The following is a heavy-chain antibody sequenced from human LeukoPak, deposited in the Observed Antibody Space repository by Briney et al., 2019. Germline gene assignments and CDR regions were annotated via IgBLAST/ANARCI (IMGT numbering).Heavy chain of an antibody. J-gene: IGHJ3*02. CDR1: GFTFSSYS. V-gene: IGHV3-21*01. CDR2: ISSSSSYI. D-gene: IGHD3-16*02. Sequence: GGSLRRSCAASGFTFSSYSMNWVRQAPGKGLEWVSSISSSSSYIYYADSVKGRFTISRDNAKNSLYLQMNSLRAEDTAVYYCARSNYDYVWGSYRLRAFDIWGQGTMVTVSS. CDR3: ARSNYDYVWGSYRLRAFDI.